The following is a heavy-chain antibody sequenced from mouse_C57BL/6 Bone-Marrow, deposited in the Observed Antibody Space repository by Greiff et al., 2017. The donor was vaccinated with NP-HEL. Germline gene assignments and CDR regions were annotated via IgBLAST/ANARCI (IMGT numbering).Heavy chain of an antibody. J-gene: IGHJ2*01. D-gene: IGHD1-1*01. CDR3: ANRHYGSRGDY. Sequence: QVQLQQSGAELARPGASVKLSCKASGYTFTSYGISWVKQRTGQGLEWIGEIYPRSGNTYYNEKFKGKATLTADKSSSTAYMELRSLTSEDAAVYFCANRHYGSRGDYWGQGTTLTVSS. CDR1: GYTFTSYG. CDR2: IYPRSGNT. V-gene: IGHV1-81*01.